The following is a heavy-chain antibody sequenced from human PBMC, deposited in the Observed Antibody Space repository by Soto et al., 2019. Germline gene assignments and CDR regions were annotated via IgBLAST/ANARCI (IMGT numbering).Heavy chain of an antibody. D-gene: IGHD6-6*01. Sequence: EVQLLESGGGLVQPGGSLRLSCAASGFTFSSYAMSWVRQAPGKGLEWVSAISGSGGSTYYADSVKGRFTISRDNSKNTLYLQMNSLRAEDTAVYYCAKGRGVNGYSSSSTPHFDYWGQGTLVTVSS. J-gene: IGHJ4*02. CDR1: GFTFSSYA. V-gene: IGHV3-23*01. CDR2: ISGSGGST. CDR3: AKGRGVNGYSSSSTPHFDY.